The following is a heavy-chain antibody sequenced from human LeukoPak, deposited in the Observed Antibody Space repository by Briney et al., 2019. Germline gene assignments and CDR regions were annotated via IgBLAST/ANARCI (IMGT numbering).Heavy chain of an antibody. CDR1: GFTFSSYG. V-gene: IGHV3-23*01. CDR3: AKGYDSSGYAFDY. J-gene: IGHJ4*02. CDR2: IRGSGGST. D-gene: IGHD3-22*01. Sequence: PGGSLRLSCAASGFTFSSYGMSWVRQAPGKGLEWVSGIRGSGGSTYYADSVKGRFTISRVNSKNTLYLQMNTLRVEDTAVYYCAKGYDSSGYAFDYWGQGTLVTVSS.